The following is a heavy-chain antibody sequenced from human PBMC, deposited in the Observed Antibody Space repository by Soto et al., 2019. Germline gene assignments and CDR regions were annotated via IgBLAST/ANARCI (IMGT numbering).Heavy chain of an antibody. J-gene: IGHJ3*02. Sequence: EVQLLESGGGLVQPGGSLRLSCAASGFTFSSYAMSWVRQAPGKGLEWVSAISGSGGSTYYADSVKGRFTISRDNSKNTLYLQMNSLRAEDTAVYYCAKDLINYYDSSCQLESDAFDIWGQGTMVTVSS. V-gene: IGHV3-23*01. D-gene: IGHD3-22*01. CDR3: AKDLINYYDSSCQLESDAFDI. CDR2: ISGSGGST. CDR1: GFTFSSYA.